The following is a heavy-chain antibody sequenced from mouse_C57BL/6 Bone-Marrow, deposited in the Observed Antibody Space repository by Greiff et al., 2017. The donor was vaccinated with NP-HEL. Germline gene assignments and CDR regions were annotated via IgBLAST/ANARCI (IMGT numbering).Heavy chain of an antibody. J-gene: IGHJ2*01. Sequence: QVQLKQPGAELVKPGASVKLSCKASGYTFTSYWMHWVKQRPGQGLEWIGMIHPNSGSTNYNEKFKSKATLTVDKSSSTAYMQLSRLTSEDSAVYYGARSGTTVVANYFDYWGQGTTLTVSS. CDR1: GYTFTSYW. V-gene: IGHV1-64*01. CDR3: ARSGTTVVANYFDY. CDR2: IHPNSGST. D-gene: IGHD1-1*01.